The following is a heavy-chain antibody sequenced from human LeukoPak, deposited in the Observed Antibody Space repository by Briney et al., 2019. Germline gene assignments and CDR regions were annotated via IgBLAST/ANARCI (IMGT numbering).Heavy chain of an antibody. CDR2: IIPILGIA. V-gene: IGHV1-69*04. J-gene: IGHJ6*02. D-gene: IGHD3-9*01. CDR1: GGTFSSYA. CDR3: ARGALDYDILTGEGGYYYYGMDV. Sequence: GGSLRLSCAASGGTFSSYAISWVRQAPGQGLEWMGRIIPILGIANYAQKFQGRVTITADKSTSTAYMELSSLRSEDTAVYYCARGALDYDILTGEGGYYYYGMDVWGRGTTVTVSS.